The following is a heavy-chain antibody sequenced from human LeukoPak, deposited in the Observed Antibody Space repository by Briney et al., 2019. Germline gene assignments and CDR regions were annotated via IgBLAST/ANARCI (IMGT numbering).Heavy chain of an antibody. D-gene: IGHD2-15*01. CDR2: INPNSGGT. V-gene: IGHV1-2*02. CDR3: ARLVCSGGSCYFDY. Sequence: ASVKVSCKASGYTFTGYYMHWVRQAPGQGLEWMGWINPNSGGTNYAQKFQGRVTMTRDTSISTAYMELSRLRSDDTAVYYCARLVCSGGSCYFDYWGQGTLVTVSS. J-gene: IGHJ4*02. CDR1: GYTFTGYY.